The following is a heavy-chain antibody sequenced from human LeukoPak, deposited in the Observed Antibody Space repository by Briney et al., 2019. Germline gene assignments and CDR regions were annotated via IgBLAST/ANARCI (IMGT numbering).Heavy chain of an antibody. D-gene: IGHD2-15*01. Sequence: SEALFLTCTVSGGSISSGSYYWSWIRQPAGKGLEWIERIYTSGSTNYNPSLKSRVTISVDTSKNQFSLKLSSVTAADTAVYYCARGDCSGGSCYGHWFDPWGQGTLVTVSS. V-gene: IGHV4-61*02. CDR3: ARGDCSGGSCYGHWFDP. CDR1: GGSISSGSYY. J-gene: IGHJ5*02. CDR2: IYTSGST.